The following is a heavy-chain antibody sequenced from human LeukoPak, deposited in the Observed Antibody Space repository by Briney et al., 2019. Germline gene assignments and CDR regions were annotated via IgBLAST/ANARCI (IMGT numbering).Heavy chain of an antibody. CDR2: IYSGGST. Sequence: GGSLRLSCAASGFTVSSNYMSWVRQAPGKGLEWVSVIYSGGSTYYADSVKGRFTISRDNAKNSLYLQMNSLRAEDTAVYYCARDVYDSSGYPRLFDYWGQGTLVTVSS. D-gene: IGHD3-22*01. CDR3: ARDVYDSSGYPRLFDY. V-gene: IGHV3-66*01. CDR1: GFTVSSNY. J-gene: IGHJ4*02.